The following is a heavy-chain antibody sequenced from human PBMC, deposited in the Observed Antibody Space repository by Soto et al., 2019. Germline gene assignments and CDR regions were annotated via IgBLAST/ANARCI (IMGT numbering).Heavy chain of an antibody. J-gene: IGHJ6*02. D-gene: IGHD6-19*01. V-gene: IGHV3-33*01. CDR2: IWYDGSNE. Sequence: GSLRLSCAASGFIFSNFGMHWVRQAPGKGLEWVAVIWYDGSNEYYADSVKGRFTISKDNSKNMLYLQMNSLRAEDTAVYYCARDDIPGITVATYGLEVWGQGTTVTVSS. CDR3: ARDDIPGITVATYGLEV. CDR1: GFIFSNFG.